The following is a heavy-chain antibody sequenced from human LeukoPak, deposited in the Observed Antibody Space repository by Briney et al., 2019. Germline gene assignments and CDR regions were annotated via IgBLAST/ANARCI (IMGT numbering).Heavy chain of an antibody. CDR3: ARIGKRRYSGSLDVDY. V-gene: IGHV3-48*04. CDR1: GFTFSSYS. CDR2: ISSSSSTK. Sequence: GGSLRLSCAASGFTFSSYSMNWVRQAPGKGLEGVSYISSSSSTKYYAASVKGRITFVNTNTKNSLYLQMNMLRAEDTALYYGARIGKRRYSGSLDVDYWGQGTLVTVSS. J-gene: IGHJ4*02. D-gene: IGHD1-26*01.